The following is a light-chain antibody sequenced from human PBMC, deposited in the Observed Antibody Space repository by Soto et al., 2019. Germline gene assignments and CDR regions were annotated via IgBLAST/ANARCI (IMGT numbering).Light chain of an antibody. J-gene: IGLJ1*01. CDR2: GNS. CDR1: SSNIGAGYD. Sequence: QSVLTQPPSVSGAPGQRVTIFCTGSSSNIGAGYDVHWYQQLPGTAPKLLIYGNSNRPSGVPDRFSGSKSGTSASLAITGLQAEDEADYYCQSYDSSLSGRYVFGTGTKVTVL. CDR3: QSYDSSLSGRYV. V-gene: IGLV1-40*01.